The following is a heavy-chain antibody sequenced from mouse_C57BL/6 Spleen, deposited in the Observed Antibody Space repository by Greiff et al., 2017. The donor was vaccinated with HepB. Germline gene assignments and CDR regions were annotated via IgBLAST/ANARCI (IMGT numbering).Heavy chain of an antibody. CDR3: ARRSSSYYAMDY. CDR2: INPNNGGT. D-gene: IGHD1-1*01. V-gene: IGHV1-18*01. Sequence: EVQLQQSGPELVKPGASVKIPCKASGYTFTDYNMDWVKQSHGKSLEWIGDINPNNGGTIYNQKFKGKATLTVDKSSSTAYMELRSLTSEDTAVYYCARRSSSYYAMDYWGQGTSVTVSS. CDR1: GYTFTDYN. J-gene: IGHJ4*01.